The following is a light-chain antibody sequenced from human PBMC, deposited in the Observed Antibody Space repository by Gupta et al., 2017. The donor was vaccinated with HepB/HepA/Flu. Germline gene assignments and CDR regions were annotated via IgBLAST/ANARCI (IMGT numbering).Light chain of an antibody. V-gene: IGKV2-28*01. Sequence: DIVMTQSPLFLPFTPGEPSSISCRSSQSLLHRNRFHYVDWYLQKPGQSPQLLIYLGSNRASGVPDRFSGSGSGTDFTLKISRVEAEDVGVYYCMQGQQNPWTFGQGTKVEVK. CDR1: QSLLHRNRFHY. CDR2: LGS. CDR3: MQGQQNPWT. J-gene: IGKJ1*01.